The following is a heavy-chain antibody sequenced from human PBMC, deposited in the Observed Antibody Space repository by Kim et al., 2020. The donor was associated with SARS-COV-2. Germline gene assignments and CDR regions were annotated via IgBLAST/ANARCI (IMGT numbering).Heavy chain of an antibody. V-gene: IGHV1-69*13. D-gene: IGHD3-9*01. Sequence: VKVSCKASGGTFSSYAISWVRQAPGQGLEWMGGIIPIFGTANYAQKFQGRVTITADESTSTAYMELSSLRSEDTAVYYCARDGRYFDWLGGAFDIWGQGTMVTVSS. J-gene: IGHJ3*02. CDR2: IIPIFGTA. CDR1: GGTFSSYA. CDR3: ARDGRYFDWLGGAFDI.